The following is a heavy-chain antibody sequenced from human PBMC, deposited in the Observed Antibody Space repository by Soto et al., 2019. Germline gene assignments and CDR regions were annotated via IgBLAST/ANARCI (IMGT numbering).Heavy chain of an antibody. CDR3: ARDERGRYCSGGSCYPTPGWFDP. Sequence: SQTLSLTCAISGVSVSSNSAAWNWIRQSPSRGLEWLGRTYYRSKWYNDYAVSVKSRITINPDTSKNQFSLQLNSVTPEDTAVYYCARDERGRYCSGGSCYPTPGWFDPWGQGTLVTVSS. CDR2: TYYRSKWYN. CDR1: GVSVSSNSAA. J-gene: IGHJ5*02. D-gene: IGHD2-15*01. V-gene: IGHV6-1*01.